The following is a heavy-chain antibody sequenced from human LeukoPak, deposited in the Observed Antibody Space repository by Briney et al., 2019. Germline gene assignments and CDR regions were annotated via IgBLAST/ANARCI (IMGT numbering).Heavy chain of an antibody. J-gene: IGHJ4*02. CDR2: IHPGDSDT. D-gene: IGHD2-15*01. CDR1: EYSFTNYW. CDR3: ARHAGYCTGGKCYSFYYFDY. V-gene: IGHV5-51*01. Sequence: GESLKISCKASEYSFTNYWIGWVRPTPGKGLGWMGIIHPGDSDTRYRPSFQGQVTMSVDESTSTAYLHWTSLKASDTAIYYCARHAGYCTGGKCYSFYYFDYWGQGTLVTVSS.